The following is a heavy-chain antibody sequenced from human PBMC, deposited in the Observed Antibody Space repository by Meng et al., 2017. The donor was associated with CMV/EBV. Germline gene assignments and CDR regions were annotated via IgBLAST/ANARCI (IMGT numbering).Heavy chain of an antibody. CDR1: GGSFSGYY. CDR3: ARGQGDFWSGYSVDYYYGMDV. V-gene: IGHV4-34*01. D-gene: IGHD3-3*01. J-gene: IGHJ6*02. Sequence: SETLSLTCAVYGGSFSGYYWSWIRQPPGKGLEWIGEINHSGSTNYNPFLKSGVTISVDTSKNQFSLKLSSVTAADTAVYYCARGQGDFWSGYSVDYYYGMDVWGQGTTVTVSS. CDR2: INHSGST.